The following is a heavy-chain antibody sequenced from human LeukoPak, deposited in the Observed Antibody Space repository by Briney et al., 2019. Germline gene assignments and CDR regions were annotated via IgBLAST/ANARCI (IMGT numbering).Heavy chain of an antibody. Sequence: GGPLRLSRAPSGFTLSSYSMTWVRQAPGKGLEWVSAISGNGGSTYYADSVKGRSTISRDNSKNTLHLQMNSLRAEDTAVYYCAKWGSSSDVWGQGTTVSVSS. D-gene: IGHD3-16*01. CDR2: ISGNGGST. V-gene: IGHV3-23*01. CDR3: AKWGSSSDV. J-gene: IGHJ6*02. CDR1: GFTLSSYS.